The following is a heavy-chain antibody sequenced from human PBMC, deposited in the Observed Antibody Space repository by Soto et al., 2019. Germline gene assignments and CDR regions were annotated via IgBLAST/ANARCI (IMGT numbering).Heavy chain of an antibody. D-gene: IGHD6-13*01. V-gene: IGHV4-31*03. CDR1: GGSISSGGYY. CDR2: IYYSGST. Sequence: SETLSLTCTVSGGSISSGGYYWSWIRQHPGKGLERIGYIYYSGSTYYNPSLKSRVTISVDTSKNQFSLKLSSVTAADTAVYYCARCDPVAAAAHWGEYFQHWGQGTLVTVSS. CDR3: ARCDPVAAAAHWGEYFQH. J-gene: IGHJ1*01.